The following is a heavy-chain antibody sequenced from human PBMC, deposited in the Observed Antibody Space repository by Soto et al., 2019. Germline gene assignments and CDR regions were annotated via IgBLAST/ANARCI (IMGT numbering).Heavy chain of an antibody. CDR3: ARDAPGVATY. D-gene: IGHD2-15*01. CDR2: INYRGTT. V-gene: IGHV4-31*03. J-gene: IGHJ4*02. Sequence: VHLQESGPGLVKPSQTLSLPCTVSGGSIINGDTYLNWIRQHPEKGLEWMGYINYRGTTNYNPALKSRILISIDTSKNQFSLRLTSVTAADTAVYYCARDAPGVATYWGQGTLVTVSS. CDR1: GGSIINGDTY.